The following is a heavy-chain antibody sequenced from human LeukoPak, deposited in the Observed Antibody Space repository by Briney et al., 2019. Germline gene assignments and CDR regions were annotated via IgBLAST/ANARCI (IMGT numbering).Heavy chain of an antibody. CDR2: INPNSGGT. J-gene: IGHJ1*01. D-gene: IGHD3-10*01. Sequence: GASVKVSCKASGYTFTGYYMHWVRQAPGQGLEWMGWINPNSGGTNYARKFQGRVTMTRDTSISTAYMELSRLRSDDTAVYYCASEPQPRGLPSRRYFQHWGQGTLVTVSS. CDR1: GYTFTGYY. V-gene: IGHV1-2*02. CDR3: ASEPQPRGLPSRRYFQH.